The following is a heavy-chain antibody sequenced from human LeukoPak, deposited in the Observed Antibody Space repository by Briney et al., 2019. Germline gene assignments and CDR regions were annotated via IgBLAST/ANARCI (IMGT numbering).Heavy chain of an antibody. V-gene: IGHV4-4*09. D-gene: IGHD1-1*01. CDR1: GVSINRFY. CDR3: VQTTGWPGFDY. J-gene: IGHJ4*02. Sequence: SETLSLTCTTSGVSINRFYRSWVRQPPGKGLEWVGNIYSGVPTYFNPSLKSRVTISVDTSKNQFSLNLTSVTAAGTAMYYCVQTTGWPGFDYWGQGILVTVSS. CDR2: IYSGVPT.